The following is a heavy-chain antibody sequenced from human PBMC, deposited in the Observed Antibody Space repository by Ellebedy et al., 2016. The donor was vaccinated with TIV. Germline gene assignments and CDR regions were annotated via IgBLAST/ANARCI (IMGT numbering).Heavy chain of an antibody. CDR1: GGSISSGGYS. V-gene: IGHV4-30-4*08. D-gene: IGHD3-10*01. J-gene: IGHJ4*02. CDR3: VRDASGSSLPFDH. Sequence: SETLSLXXTVSGGSISSGGYSWSWIRQHPGKGLECIGYIYYSGSTNYNPSLKSRVTISVDTSKNQFSLKLNSVAAADTAVYYCVRDASGSSLPFDHWGQGTLVTVSS. CDR2: IYYSGST.